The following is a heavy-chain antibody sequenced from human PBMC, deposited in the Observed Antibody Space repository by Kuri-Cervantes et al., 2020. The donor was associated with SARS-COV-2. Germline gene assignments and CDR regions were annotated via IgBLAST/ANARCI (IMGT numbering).Heavy chain of an antibody. CDR3: ARGLGAVSTVDFYFGLDV. V-gene: IGHV3-30-3*01. D-gene: IGHD3-16*01. CDR2: ISYDGSNK. J-gene: IGHJ6*02. Sequence: GGSLRLSCAASGFTFSSYAMHWVRQAPGKGLEWVAVISYDGSNKYYADSVKGRFTISRDNAKNSLYLQMTGLRVDDTAVYYCARGLGAVSTVDFYFGLDVWGQGTTVTVSS. CDR1: GFTFSSYA.